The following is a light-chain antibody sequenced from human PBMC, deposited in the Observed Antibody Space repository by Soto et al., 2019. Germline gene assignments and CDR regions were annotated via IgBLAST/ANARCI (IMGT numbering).Light chain of an antibody. V-gene: IGKV3-20*01. J-gene: IGKJ1*01. CDR1: QSVRSNY. CDR2: NSS. Sequence: EIVLTQSPGTLSLSPGERATLSCRASQSVRSNYLAWYQQKPGQAPRLLIYNSSTWATGIPDRFSGSGSGTDFTHTISRLEPEDFALYYCQPYRDLPQTFGQGTQVEI. CDR3: QPYRDLPQT.